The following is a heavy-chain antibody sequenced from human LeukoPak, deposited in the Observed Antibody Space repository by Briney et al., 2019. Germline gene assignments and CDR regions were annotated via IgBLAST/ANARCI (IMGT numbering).Heavy chain of an antibody. CDR1: GFTFSTYA. V-gene: IGHV3-23*01. Sequence: GGSLRLSCAASGFTFSTYAMGWVRQAPGKGLEWVSAMSGSTGRTYYADSVKGRFTISRDNSKNTLYLQMNSLRAEDTAIYYCAKVMTNFYYYAMDVWGQGTTVTVSS. CDR2: MSGSTGRT. CDR3: AKVMTNFYYYAMDV. J-gene: IGHJ6*02.